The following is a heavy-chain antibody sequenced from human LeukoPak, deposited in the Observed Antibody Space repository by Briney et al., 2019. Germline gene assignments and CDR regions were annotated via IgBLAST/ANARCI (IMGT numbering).Heavy chain of an antibody. V-gene: IGHV4-59*08. D-gene: IGHD5-24*01. J-gene: IGHJ3*02. CDR2: IYYSGST. CDR1: GGSISSYY. CDR3: ARHLEMATTDAFDI. Sequence: PSETLSLTCTASGGSISSYYWSWIRQPPGKGLEWIGYIYYSGSTNYNPSLKSRVTISVDTSKNQFSLKLSSVTAAGTAVYYCARHLEMATTDAFDIWGQGTMVTVSS.